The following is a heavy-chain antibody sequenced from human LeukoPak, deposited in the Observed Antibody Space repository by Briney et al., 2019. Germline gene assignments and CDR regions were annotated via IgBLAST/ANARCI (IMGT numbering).Heavy chain of an antibody. Sequence: KPSETLSLTCTVSGGSISSSSYYWGWIRQPPGKGLEWIGSIYYSGSTYYNPSLKSRVTISVDTSKNQFSLKLSSVTAADTAVYYCASQTTVTTGYYFDYWGQGTLVTVSS. D-gene: IGHD4-17*01. CDR3: ASQTTVTTGYYFDY. CDR1: GGSISSSSYY. J-gene: IGHJ4*02. CDR2: IYYSGST. V-gene: IGHV4-39*07.